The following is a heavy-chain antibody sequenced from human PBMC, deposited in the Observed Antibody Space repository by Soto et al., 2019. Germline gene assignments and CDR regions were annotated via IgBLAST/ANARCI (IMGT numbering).Heavy chain of an antibody. Sequence: TSETLSLTCTVSGGSISSSSYYWDWIRQPPGKGLEWIGSIYYSGSTYYNPSLKSRVTISVDTSKNQFSLKLSSVTAADTAVYYCARLQDYKYYFDYWGQGTLVTVSS. D-gene: IGHD1-20*01. V-gene: IGHV4-39*01. CDR3: ARLQDYKYYFDY. CDR2: IYYSGST. J-gene: IGHJ4*02. CDR1: GGSISSSSYY.